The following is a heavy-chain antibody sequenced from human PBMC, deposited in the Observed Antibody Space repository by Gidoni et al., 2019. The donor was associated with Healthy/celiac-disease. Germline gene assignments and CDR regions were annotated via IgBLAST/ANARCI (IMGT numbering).Heavy chain of an antibody. CDR1: GFTFYDYA. Sequence: EVQLVESGGGLVQPGRSLRLSCAASGFTFYDYAMKWVRQAQGKGLEWVSGIRWKSGSIGYADSVKGRFTISRDNAKNSLYLQMNSLRAEDTALYYCARYYDRSGYDWSTPFQHWGQGTLVTVS. D-gene: IGHD3-22*01. CDR2: IRWKSGSI. J-gene: IGHJ1*01. V-gene: IGHV3-9*01. CDR3: ARYYDRSGYDWSTPFQH.